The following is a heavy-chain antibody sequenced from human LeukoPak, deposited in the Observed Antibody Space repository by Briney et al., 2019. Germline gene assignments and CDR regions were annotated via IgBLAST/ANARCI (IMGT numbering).Heavy chain of an antibody. CDR3: ARGIASIAVAEDAFDI. CDR2: MNPNSGNT. D-gene: IGHD6-19*01. Sequence: ASVKVSCKASGYTFTSYDINWVRQATGQGLEWMGWMNPNSGNTGYAQKLQGRVTMTTDTSTSTAYMELRSLRSDDTAVYYCARGIASIAVAEDAFDIWGQGTMVTVSS. J-gene: IGHJ3*02. V-gene: IGHV1-8*02. CDR1: GYTFTSYD.